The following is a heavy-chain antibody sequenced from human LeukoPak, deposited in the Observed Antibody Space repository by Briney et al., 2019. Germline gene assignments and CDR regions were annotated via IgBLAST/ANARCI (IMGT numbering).Heavy chain of an antibody. CDR1: GFTFSSYW. Sequence: GGSLRLSCAVSGFTFSSYWMSWVRQAPGKGLEWVANIKQDGSEKYHVDSVKGRFTISRDNAKNSLYLQMNSLRAEDTAVYYCASELGGRYYDILTGYYDAFDIWGQGTMVTVSS. CDR2: IKQDGSEK. J-gene: IGHJ3*02. CDR3: ASELGGRYYDILTGYYDAFDI. D-gene: IGHD3-9*01. V-gene: IGHV3-7*01.